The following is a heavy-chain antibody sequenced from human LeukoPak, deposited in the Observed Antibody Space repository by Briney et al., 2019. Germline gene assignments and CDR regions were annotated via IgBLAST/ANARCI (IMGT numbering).Heavy chain of an antibody. CDR3: ATSNWGADY. CDR2: INQGGSER. CDR1: GFTFNSYW. D-gene: IGHD7-27*01. Sequence: PGGSLRLSCAVSGFTFNSYWMSWVRQAPVKGLEWVANINQGGSERYNVDSVKGRFTISRDNAKNSLYLQMNSLRAEDTAVYYCATSNWGADYWGQGILVTVSS. J-gene: IGHJ4*02. V-gene: IGHV3-7*01.